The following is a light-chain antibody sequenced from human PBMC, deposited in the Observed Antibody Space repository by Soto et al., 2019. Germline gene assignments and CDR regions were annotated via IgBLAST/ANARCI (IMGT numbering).Light chain of an antibody. J-gene: IGLJ1*01. V-gene: IGLV2-14*01. Sequence: QSVLTQPASVSGSPGQSITISCTGSSSDVGYYNYVSWYQQHPGKAPKLMIYEVSNRPSGVSNRFSGSKSGNTASLTISGLQAEDEADYYCSSYTSSTTLVVFGTGTQLTVL. CDR1: SSDVGYYNY. CDR2: EVS. CDR3: SSYTSSTTLVV.